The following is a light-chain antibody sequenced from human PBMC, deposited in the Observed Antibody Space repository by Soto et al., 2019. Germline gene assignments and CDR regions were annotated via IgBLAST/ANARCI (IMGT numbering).Light chain of an antibody. Sequence: DIQMTQSPSSLSASVGDRVTIKCQASQDIRNYLNWYQQKPGKAPKLLIYDASTLETGVPSRFSGSRSGTEFTFTISSLQPEDIGTYYCQQYANLPPYTFGQGSKVEIK. CDR2: DAS. J-gene: IGKJ2*01. V-gene: IGKV1-33*01. CDR3: QQYANLPPYT. CDR1: QDIRNY.